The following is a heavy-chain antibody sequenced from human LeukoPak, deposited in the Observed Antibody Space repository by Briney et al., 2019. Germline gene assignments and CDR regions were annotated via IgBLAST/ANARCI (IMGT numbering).Heavy chain of an antibody. CDR3: ARDSGTTGEVKFDP. D-gene: IGHD3-10*01. J-gene: IGHJ5*02. V-gene: IGHV4-4*07. CDR2: IYASGST. CDR1: GGSIGSYY. Sequence: SETLSLTCTVSGGSIGSYYWSWIRQPAGGGLQWIGRIYASGSTTYNPTLKSRVTMSLDTSKTQFSLRLTSVTAADTAVYYCARDSGTTGEVKFDPWGQGTLVTVSS.